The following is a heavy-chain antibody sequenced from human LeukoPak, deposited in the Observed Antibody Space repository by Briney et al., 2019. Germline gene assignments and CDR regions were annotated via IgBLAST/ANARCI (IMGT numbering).Heavy chain of an antibody. J-gene: IGHJ5*02. CDR1: GFTFSSYA. CDR3: TRRAPTGVTAGWFDP. V-gene: IGHV3-23*01. CDR2: ISGSGGST. D-gene: IGHD2-8*01. Sequence: PGGSLRLSCAASGFTFSSYAMSWVRQAPGKGLEWVSAISGSGGSTYYTDSVKGRFTISRDDADSSLYLQMNSLRVEDTAVYYCTRRAPTGVTAGWFDPWGQGTLVSVSS.